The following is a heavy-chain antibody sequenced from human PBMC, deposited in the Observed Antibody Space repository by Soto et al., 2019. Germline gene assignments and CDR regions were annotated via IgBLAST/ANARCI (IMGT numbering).Heavy chain of an antibody. CDR2: ISGSGGST. CDR3: AKVWGGYSGYPASAFDI. J-gene: IGHJ3*02. D-gene: IGHD5-12*01. CDR1: GFTFSSYA. Sequence: GGSLRLSCAASGFTFSSYAMSWVRQAPGKGLEWVSAISGSGGSTYYADSVKGRFTISRDNSKNTLYLQMNSLRAEDTAVYYCAKVWGGYSGYPASAFDIWGQGTMVTVSS. V-gene: IGHV3-23*01.